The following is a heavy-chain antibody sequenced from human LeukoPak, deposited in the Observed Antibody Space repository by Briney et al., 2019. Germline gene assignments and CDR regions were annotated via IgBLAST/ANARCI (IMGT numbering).Heavy chain of an antibody. V-gene: IGHV3-48*04. CDR1: GFTFSSYG. CDR2: ISTRSRTI. Sequence: GGSLRLSCAASGFTFSSYGMHWVRQAPGKGLEWVSYISTRSRTIFYADSVKGRFTISRDDALDSLHLEMNSLRADDTAIYYCARHLTYRYGSGDQGHAFDVWGQGTTVTVSS. D-gene: IGHD2-21*02. J-gene: IGHJ3*01. CDR3: ARHLTYRYGSGDQGHAFDV.